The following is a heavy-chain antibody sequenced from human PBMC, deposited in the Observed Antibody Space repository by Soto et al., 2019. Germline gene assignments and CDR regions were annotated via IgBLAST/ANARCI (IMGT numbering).Heavy chain of an antibody. J-gene: IGHJ6*02. D-gene: IGHD3-3*02. CDR3: TRETLLAGRGGMDV. Sequence: GGSLRLSCAASGFTFSGSAMHWVRQASGKGLEWVGRIRSKANSYATAYAASVKGRSTISRDDSKNTAYLQMNSLKTEDTAVYYCTRETLLAGRGGMDVWGQGTTVTVSS. CDR2: IRSKANSYAT. CDR1: GFTFSGSA. V-gene: IGHV3-73*01.